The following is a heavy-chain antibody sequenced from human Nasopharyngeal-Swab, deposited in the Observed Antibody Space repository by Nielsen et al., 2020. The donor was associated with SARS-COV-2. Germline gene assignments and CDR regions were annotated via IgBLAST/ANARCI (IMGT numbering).Heavy chain of an antibody. CDR2: VYHTGNT. V-gene: IGHV4-59*02. CDR1: GVSVKSYY. J-gene: IGHJ4*02. Sequence: SETLSLTCTVSGVSVKSYYWTWIRQPPGKGLEWIGYVYHTGNTDHHPALRSRVAMSVDTSKNQVSLSLSSVTAADTAVYYCASFSAANLFDFWGPGTLVTVSS. CDR3: ASFSAANLFDF. D-gene: IGHD6-25*01.